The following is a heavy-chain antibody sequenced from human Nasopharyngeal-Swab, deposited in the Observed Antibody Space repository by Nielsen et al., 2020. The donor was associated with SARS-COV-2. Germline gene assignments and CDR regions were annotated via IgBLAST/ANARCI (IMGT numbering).Heavy chain of an antibody. D-gene: IGHD2-15*01. CDR3: ARATQRYCSGGSCSTDFDY. J-gene: IGHJ4*02. V-gene: IGHV4-31*03. Sequence: SETLSLTCTVSGGPISSGGYYWSWIRQDPGKGLEWIGYIYYSGSTYYNPSLKSRVTISVDTSKNQFSLKLSSVTAADTAVYYCARATQRYCSGGSCSTDFDYWGQGTLVTVSS. CDR2: IYYSGST. CDR1: GGPISSGGYY.